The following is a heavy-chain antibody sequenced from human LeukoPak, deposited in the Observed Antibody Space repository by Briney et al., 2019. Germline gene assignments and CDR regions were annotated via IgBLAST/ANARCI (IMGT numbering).Heavy chain of an antibody. D-gene: IGHD6-6*01. V-gene: IGHV3-66*01. J-gene: IGHJ4*02. Sequence: GGSLRLSCAASGFTFSSYAMSWVRQAPGKGLEWVSVIYSGGSTYYADSVQGRFTISRDNSKNTLYLQMNSLRAEDTAVYYCTAPRPPYWGQGTLVTVSS. CDR1: GFTFSSYA. CDR3: TAPRPPY. CDR2: IYSGGST.